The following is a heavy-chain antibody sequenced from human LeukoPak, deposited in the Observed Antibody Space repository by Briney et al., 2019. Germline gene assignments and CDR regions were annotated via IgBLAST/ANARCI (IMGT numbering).Heavy chain of an antibody. CDR1: GYSFSSYW. Sequence: GESLKISCKGSGYSFSSYWIVWVRQLPGKGLEWMGIIYPGDSDTRYSPSFQGQVTISADKSISTAYLQWSSLKASDTAMYYCARRPSGDPSYFDHWGQGTLVTVSS. J-gene: IGHJ4*02. D-gene: IGHD1-26*01. CDR3: ARRPSGDPSYFDH. CDR2: IYPGDSDT. V-gene: IGHV5-51*01.